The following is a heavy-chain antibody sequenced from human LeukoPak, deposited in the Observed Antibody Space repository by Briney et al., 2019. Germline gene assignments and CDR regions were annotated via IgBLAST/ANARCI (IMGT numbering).Heavy chain of an antibody. CDR1: GGSFSGYY. Sequence: SETLSLTCAVYGGSFSGYYWSWIRQPPGKGLEWIGEVTHTGTTNYNPSLKSRVTISVGTSKNQFSLKLSSVTAADTAVYYCASYYDSSGYQDYWGQGTLVTVSS. CDR3: ASYYDSSGYQDY. V-gene: IGHV4-34*01. D-gene: IGHD3-22*01. J-gene: IGHJ4*02. CDR2: VTHTGTT.